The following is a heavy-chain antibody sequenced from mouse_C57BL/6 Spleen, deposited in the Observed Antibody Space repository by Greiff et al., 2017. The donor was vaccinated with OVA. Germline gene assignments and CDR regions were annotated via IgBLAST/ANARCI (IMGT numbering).Heavy chain of an antibody. D-gene: IGHD1-1*01. CDR1: EYDFPSHD. CDR2: INSDGGNT. J-gene: IGHJ4*01. CDR3: ARHENGSSSDAMDY. Sequence: EVKVVESGGGLVQPGESLKLSCESHEYDFPSHDMSWVRKTHEKRLELVAAINSDGGNTYYPDTMERRFIIARDNTKKTLYLQMSSLRSEDTALYYCARHENGSSSDAMDYWGQGTLVTVSS. V-gene: IGHV5-2*01.